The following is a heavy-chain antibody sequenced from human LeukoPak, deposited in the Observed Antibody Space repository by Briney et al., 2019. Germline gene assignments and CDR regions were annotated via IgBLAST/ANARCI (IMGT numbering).Heavy chain of an antibody. D-gene: IGHD4-17*01. CDR2: VNRDGSET. Sequence: GGSLRLSCAASGFALSSHWMTWVRQVPGRGPEWVANVNRDGSETYYLDSVKGRFTISRDNAKNSLYLQMNSRRAEDTALYYCAKDFHGDYDGGAFDIWGQGTMVTVSS. CDR1: GFALSSHW. CDR3: AKDFHGDYDGGAFDI. V-gene: IGHV3-7*03. J-gene: IGHJ3*02.